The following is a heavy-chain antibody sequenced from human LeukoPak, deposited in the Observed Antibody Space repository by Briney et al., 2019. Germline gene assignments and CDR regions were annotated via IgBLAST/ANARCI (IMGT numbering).Heavy chain of an antibody. CDR2: IYTSGST. D-gene: IGHD5-12*01. J-gene: IGHJ6*03. CDR3: AREYSGYSGDYHYYYMDV. Sequence: SETLSLTCAVSGYSISSGYYWGWIRQPAGKGLEWIGRIYTSGSTNYNPSLKSRVTMSVDTSKNQFSLKLSSVTAADTAVYYCAREYSGYSGDYHYYYMDVWGKGTTVTVSS. V-gene: IGHV4-4*07. CDR1: GYSISSGYY.